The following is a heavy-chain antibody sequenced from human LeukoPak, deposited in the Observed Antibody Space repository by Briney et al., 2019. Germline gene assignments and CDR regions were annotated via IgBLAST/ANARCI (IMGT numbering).Heavy chain of an antibody. CDR3: ARAGTYYYDSSGYNLFGY. CDR1: GGSITNYY. J-gene: IGHJ4*02. V-gene: IGHV4-59*12. D-gene: IGHD3-22*01. CDR2: IYYSGTT. Sequence: SETLSLTCTVSGGSITNYYWSWIRQPPGKGLEWIGYIYYSGTTNYNPSLKSRVTISVDTSKNQFSLKLSSVTAADTAVYYCARAGTYYYDSSGYNLFGYWGQGTLVTVSS.